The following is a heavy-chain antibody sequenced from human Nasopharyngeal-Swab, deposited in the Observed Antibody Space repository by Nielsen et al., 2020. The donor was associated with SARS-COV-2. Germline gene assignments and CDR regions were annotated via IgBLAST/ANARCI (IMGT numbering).Heavy chain of an antibody. CDR3: AKSMAYFQLSGTYNLDF. CDR1: GFTFNYFG. D-gene: IGHD2-21*01. J-gene: IGHJ4*02. V-gene: IGHV3-30*18. Sequence: SLKISCAASGFTFNYFGMHWVRPAPGKGLEWVAFIPSEGSIRNYIDPVKGRFTVSRDSSKNTVYLQMNSLRPDDTAVYFCAKSMAYFQLSGTYNLDFWGQGTLVTVSS. CDR2: IPSEGSIR.